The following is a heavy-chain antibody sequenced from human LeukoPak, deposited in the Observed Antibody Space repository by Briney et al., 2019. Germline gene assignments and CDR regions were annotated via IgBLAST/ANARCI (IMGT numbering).Heavy chain of an antibody. CDR3: ARDAATISDTFDM. Sequence: ASVKVSCKASGYTFANYGISWVRQAPGQGLEWMGWISAYNGNTNYAQNLQDRVTMTTDTSTSTAYMELRSLRSDDTAVYFCARDAATISDTFDMWGQGTMVTVSS. CDR2: ISAYNGNT. CDR1: GYTFANYG. V-gene: IGHV1-18*01. J-gene: IGHJ3*02. D-gene: IGHD1-26*01.